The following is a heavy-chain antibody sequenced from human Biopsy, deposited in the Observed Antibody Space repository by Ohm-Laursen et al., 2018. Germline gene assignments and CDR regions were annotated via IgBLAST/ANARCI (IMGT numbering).Heavy chain of an antibody. CDR1: GGSVDDYF. CDR3: ARTPGVAVAGRSFDL. D-gene: IGHD6-19*01. J-gene: IGHJ2*01. V-gene: IGHV4-4*07. CDR2: IYSTGRSS. Sequence: SETLSLTCSVSGGSVDDYFWNWIRQPAGKGLEWIGRIYSTGRSSAYHPSFQSRVTMSLDTSNKQFSLKLTSVTAADTAVYYCARTPGVAVAGRSFDLWGRGTLVTVSS.